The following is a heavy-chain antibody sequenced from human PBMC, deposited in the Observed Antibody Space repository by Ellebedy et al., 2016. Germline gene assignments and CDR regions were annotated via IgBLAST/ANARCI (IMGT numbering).Heavy chain of an antibody. CDR2: TSSSSSTI. CDR1: GFTFRRHS. CDR3: ARVSYYYDSSGYYMGHGIDY. J-gene: IGHJ4*02. D-gene: IGHD3-22*01. V-gene: IGHV3-48*01. Sequence: GEPLKISCAASGFTFRRHSMNWVRQAPGKGLEWVSYTSSSSSTIYYADSVKGRFTISRDNAKNTLYLQMKSLRAEDTAVYYCARVSYYYDSSGYYMGHGIDYWGQGTLVTVSS.